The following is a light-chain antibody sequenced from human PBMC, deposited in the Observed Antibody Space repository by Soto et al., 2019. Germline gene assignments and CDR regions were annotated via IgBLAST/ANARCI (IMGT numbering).Light chain of an antibody. V-gene: IGKV3-15*01. Sequence: TQSPGALSLSTGERASLSCRASSPVDSIYLAWYQQKPGQAPRLLIYRASTRTTGIPARFSGSGSGTEFTLTINSLQSEDFAVYYCQQYNNWPITFGQGRLLAVK. J-gene: IGKJ5*01. CDR3: QQYNNWPIT. CDR1: SPVDSIY. CDR2: RAS.